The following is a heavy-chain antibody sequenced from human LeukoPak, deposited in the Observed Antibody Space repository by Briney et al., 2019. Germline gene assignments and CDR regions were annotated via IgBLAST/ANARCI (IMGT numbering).Heavy chain of an antibody. V-gene: IGHV3-23*01. CDR3: AKDLGGEGGSGFPGY. Sequence: PGGSLRLSCAASGFTFSTYEMNWVRQAPGKGLEWVSAISGSGGDTYYADSVKGRFTISRDNSKNTLYLRMNSLRVEDAAVYYCAKDLGGEGGSGFPGYWGQGTLVTVSS. CDR1: GFTFSTYE. CDR2: ISGSGGDT. D-gene: IGHD3-10*01. J-gene: IGHJ4*02.